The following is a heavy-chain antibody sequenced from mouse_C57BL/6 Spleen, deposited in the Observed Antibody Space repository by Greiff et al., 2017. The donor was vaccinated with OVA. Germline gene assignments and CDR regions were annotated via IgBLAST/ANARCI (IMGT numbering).Heavy chain of an antibody. J-gene: IGHJ2*01. D-gene: IGHD1-1*01. CDR3: ARRYYGSSTGDY. CDR1: GYTFTSYW. V-gene: IGHV1-50*01. Sequence: VQLQQPGAELVKPGASVKLSCKASGYTFTSYWMQWVKQRPGQGLEWIGEIDPSDSYTNYNQKFKGKATLTVDTSSRTAYMQLSSLTSEDSEVYYCARRYYGSSTGDYWGQGTTLTVSS. CDR2: IDPSDSYT.